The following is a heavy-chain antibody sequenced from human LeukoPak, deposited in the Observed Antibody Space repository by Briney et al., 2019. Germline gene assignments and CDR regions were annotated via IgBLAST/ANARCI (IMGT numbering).Heavy chain of an antibody. CDR3: ARGPDLNWFDP. J-gene: IGHJ5*02. CDR1: GYTFTSYG. Sequence: ASVKVSCKASGYTFTSYGISWVRRPLGQGLEGMGWISAYNGNTNYAQKLQGRVTMTTDTSTSTAYMELRSLRSDDTAVYYCARGPDLNWFDPWGQGTLVTVSS. V-gene: IGHV1-18*01. CDR2: ISAYNGNT.